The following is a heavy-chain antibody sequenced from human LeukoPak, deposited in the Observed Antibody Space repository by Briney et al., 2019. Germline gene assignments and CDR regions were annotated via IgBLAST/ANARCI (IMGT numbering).Heavy chain of an antibody. J-gene: IGHJ6*02. CDR2: IVVGSGNT. Sequence: SVKVSCKASGFTFTSAAMQWVRQARGQRLEWIGWIVVGSGNTNYAQKFQERVTITRDMSTSTAYMELSSLRSDDTAVYYCGPSNSEGNYYYYYYGMDVWGQGTTVTVSS. D-gene: IGHD4-11*01. CDR1: GFTFTSAA. V-gene: IGHV1-58*02. CDR3: GPSNSEGNYYYYYYGMDV.